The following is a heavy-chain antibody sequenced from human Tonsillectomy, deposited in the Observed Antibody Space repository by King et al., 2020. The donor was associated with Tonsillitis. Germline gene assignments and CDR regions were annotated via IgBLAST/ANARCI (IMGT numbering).Heavy chain of an antibody. CDR3: ARDKRYSSGWYSNS. D-gene: IGHD6-19*01. CDR1: GGTFSTYG. Sequence: QLVQSGAEVKKPGSSVKVSCKASGGTFSTYGISWVRQAPGQGLEWMGRIIPILDIANYEQKFKGRVTITADKSTTTAYMELSSLRSEDTAVYYCARDKRYSSGWYSNSWGQGTLVTVSS. V-gene: IGHV1-69*09. J-gene: IGHJ4*02. CDR2: IIPILDIA.